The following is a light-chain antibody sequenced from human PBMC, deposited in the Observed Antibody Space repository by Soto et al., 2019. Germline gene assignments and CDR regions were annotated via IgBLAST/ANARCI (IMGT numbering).Light chain of an antibody. CDR2: KAS. J-gene: IGKJ2*01. V-gene: IGKV1-5*03. CDR3: QQCDSSSYT. Sequence: DIQMTQSPSTLSASVGDRVTITCRASQSIGRSLAWYQQKPGKAPKLLIFKASTLESGVPSRFSGSGSGTEFTLTINSLQPDDFATYYCQQCDSSSYTFGQGIKLDIK. CDR1: QSIGRS.